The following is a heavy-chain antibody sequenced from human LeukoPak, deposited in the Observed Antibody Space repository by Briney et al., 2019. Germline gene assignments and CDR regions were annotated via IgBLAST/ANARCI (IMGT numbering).Heavy chain of an antibody. CDR2: ISSSGSTI. D-gene: IGHD2-2*01. Sequence: GGSLRLSCAASGFTFSDAWMSWVRQAPGKGLEWVSYISSSGSTIYYADSVKGRFTLSRDNAKNSLYLQMNSLRAEDTAVYYCAREYVPAARRDWFDPWGQGTLVTVSS. CDR1: GFTFSDAW. CDR3: AREYVPAARRDWFDP. V-gene: IGHV3-11*04. J-gene: IGHJ5*02.